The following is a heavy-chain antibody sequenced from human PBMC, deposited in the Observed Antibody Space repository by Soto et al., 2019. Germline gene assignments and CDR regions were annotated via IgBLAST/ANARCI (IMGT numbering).Heavy chain of an antibody. D-gene: IGHD3-3*01. CDR3: ARDLGFPGQFFGWLDP. CDR1: GYTFTSYA. CDR2: INAGNGNT. J-gene: IGHJ5*02. Sequence: ASVKVSCKASGYTFTSYAMHWVRQAPGQRLEWMGWINAGNGNTKYSQKFQGRVTITRDTSASTAYMELSSLRSEDTAVYYCARDLGFPGQFFGWLDPWGQGTLVTVSS. V-gene: IGHV1-3*01.